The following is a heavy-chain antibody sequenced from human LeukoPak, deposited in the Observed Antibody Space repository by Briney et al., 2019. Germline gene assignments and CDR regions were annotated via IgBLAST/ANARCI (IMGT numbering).Heavy chain of an antibody. V-gene: IGHV4-59*08. CDR3: ARHGDYSDSRTPDFDY. D-gene: IGHD3-22*01. Sequence: PSETLSLTCTVSGGSISSYYWSWIRQPPAKGLEWIGYSSDSGNSNYNPSLKSRVTTSVDTSKNQFSLKLSSVTAADTAVYYCARHGDYSDSRTPDFDYWGQGTLVTVSS. J-gene: IGHJ4*02. CDR2: SSDSGNS. CDR1: GGSISSYY.